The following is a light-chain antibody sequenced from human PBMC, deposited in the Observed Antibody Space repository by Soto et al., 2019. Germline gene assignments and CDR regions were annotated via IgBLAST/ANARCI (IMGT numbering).Light chain of an antibody. V-gene: IGKV1-9*01. CDR2: AAC. Sequence: DIQLTQSPSFLSASVGDRVTITCRASQGISSYLAWYQQKPGKAPKLLIYAACTLQSGAPSRFSGSGSGTEFTLTISSLQPEDFATYYCQHLNSYPLTFGGGTKVEIK. CDR3: QHLNSYPLT. CDR1: QGISSY. J-gene: IGKJ4*01.